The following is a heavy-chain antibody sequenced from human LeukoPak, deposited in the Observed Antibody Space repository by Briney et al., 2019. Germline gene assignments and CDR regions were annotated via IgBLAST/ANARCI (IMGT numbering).Heavy chain of an antibody. CDR3: AIGAVAGTLDH. J-gene: IGHJ5*02. Sequence: ASVTVSCKASGYTSTSYYMHWVRQAPGQGLEWMGIINPSGGGTSYAQKFQGRVTMTRDTSTSTVYMELSSLTSEDTAVYYCAIGAVAGTLDHWGQGTLVTASS. CDR2: INPSGGGT. D-gene: IGHD6-19*01. CDR1: GYTSTSYY. V-gene: IGHV1-46*01.